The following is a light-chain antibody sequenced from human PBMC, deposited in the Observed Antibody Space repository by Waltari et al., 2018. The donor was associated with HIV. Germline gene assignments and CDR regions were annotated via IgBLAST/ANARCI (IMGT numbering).Light chain of an antibody. Sequence: SYVLTQPPSVSVAPGQTARIPCGGDNIGNKSVHWYQQKPGQAPVLVVFDDSDRPSGIPERFSGSNSGNTATLTVSRVEAGDEADYYCQVWDSGSDHPGVFGTGTKVTVL. J-gene: IGLJ1*01. CDR1: NIGNKS. CDR3: QVWDSGSDHPGV. CDR2: DDS. V-gene: IGLV3-21*02.